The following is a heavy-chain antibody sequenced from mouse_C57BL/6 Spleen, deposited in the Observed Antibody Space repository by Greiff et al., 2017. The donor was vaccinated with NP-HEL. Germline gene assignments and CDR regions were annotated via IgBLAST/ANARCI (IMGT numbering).Heavy chain of an antibody. CDR2: IRNKANGYTT. CDR1: GFTFTDYY. J-gene: IGHJ4*01. CDR3: ARCYYGRMDY. V-gene: IGHV7-3*01. D-gene: IGHD2-1*01. Sequence: DVMLVESGGGLVQPGGSLSLSCAASGFTFTDYYMSWVRQPPGKALEWLGFIRNKANGYTTEYSASVKGRFTISRDNSQSILYLQMNALRAEDSATYYCARCYYGRMDYWGQGTSVTVSS.